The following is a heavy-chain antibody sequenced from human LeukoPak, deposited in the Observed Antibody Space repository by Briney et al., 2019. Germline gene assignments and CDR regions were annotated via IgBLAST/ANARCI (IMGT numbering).Heavy chain of an antibody. V-gene: IGHV4-34*01. CDR3: ARVAPYGSGSYRNWFDP. Sequence: SETLSLTCAVYGGSFSGYYCSWIRQPPGKGLEWIGEINHSGSTNYNPSLKSRVTISVDTSKNQFSLKLSSFTAADTAVYYCARVAPYGSGSYRNWFDPWGQGTLVTVSS. CDR1: GGSFSGYY. D-gene: IGHD3-10*01. J-gene: IGHJ5*02. CDR2: INHSGST.